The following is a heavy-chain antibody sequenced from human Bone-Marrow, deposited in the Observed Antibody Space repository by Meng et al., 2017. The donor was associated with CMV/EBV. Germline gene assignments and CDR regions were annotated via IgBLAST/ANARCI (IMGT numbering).Heavy chain of an antibody. CDR1: GFTFSAYD. CDR3: ANLVGATAGGMDV. D-gene: IGHD1-26*01. CDR2: VSSGSSSI. J-gene: IGHJ6*02. Sequence: GESLKISCGGSGFTFSAYDMSWVRQAPGAGLEWVSSVSSGSSSIYYADSVKGRFTISRDNAKNLVFLQMHSLRVEDTAVYYCANLVGATAGGMDVWGQGTTVTVSS. V-gene: IGHV3-21*01.